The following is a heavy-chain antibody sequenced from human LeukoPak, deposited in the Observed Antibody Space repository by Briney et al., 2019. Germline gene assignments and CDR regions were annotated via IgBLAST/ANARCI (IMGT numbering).Heavy chain of an antibody. V-gene: IGHV3-30*18. CDR2: ISYDGSNK. J-gene: IGHJ6*02. CDR3: AKELGYYYDSSGSTAYYYYYGMDV. Sequence: GGSLRLSCAASGFTFSSYGMHWVRQAPGKGLEWVAVISYDGSNKDYADSVKGRFTISRDNSKNTLYLQMNSLRAEDTAVYYCAKELGYYYDSSGSTAYYYYYGMDVWGQGTTVTVSS. D-gene: IGHD3-22*01. CDR1: GFTFSSYG.